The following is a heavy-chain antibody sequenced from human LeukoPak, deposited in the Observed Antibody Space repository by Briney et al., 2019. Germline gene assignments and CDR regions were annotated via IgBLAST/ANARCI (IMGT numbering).Heavy chain of an antibody. V-gene: IGHV4-61*02. D-gene: IGHD4-17*01. CDR3: ARVGDDYGDYGGGNDAFDI. CDR2: IYTSGST. Sequence: SETLSLTCTVSGGSISSGSYYWSWIRQPAGKGLEWIGRIYTSGSTNYNPSLKSRVTISVDTSKNQFSLKLRSVTAADTAVYYWARVGDDYGDYGGGNDAFDIWGQGTMVTVSS. J-gene: IGHJ3*02. CDR1: GGSISSGSYY.